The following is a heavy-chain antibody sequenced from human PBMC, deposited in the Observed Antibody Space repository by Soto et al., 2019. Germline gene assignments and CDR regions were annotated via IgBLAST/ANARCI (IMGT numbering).Heavy chain of an antibody. V-gene: IGHV3-21*01. Sequence: GGSLRLSCAASGFTFSSYSMNWVRKAPGKGLEWVSSISSSSSYIYYADSVKGRFTISRDNAKNSLYLQMNSLRAEDTAVYYCARDRGSYYYDSSGYYFDYWGQGTLVTVSS. J-gene: IGHJ4*02. CDR2: ISSSSSYI. CDR3: ARDRGSYYYDSSGYYFDY. CDR1: GFTFSSYS. D-gene: IGHD3-22*01.